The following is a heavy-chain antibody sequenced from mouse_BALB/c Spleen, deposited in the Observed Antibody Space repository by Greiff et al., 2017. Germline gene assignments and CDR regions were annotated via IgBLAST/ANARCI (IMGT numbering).Heavy chain of an antibody. J-gene: IGHJ4*01. CDR2: ISSGGSYT. CDR3: TRDIYYAMDS. CDR1: GFTFSSYT. Sequence: EVKLVESGGGLVKPGGSLKLSCAASGFTFSSYTMSWVRQTPEKRLEWVATISSGGSYTYYPDSVKGRFTISRDNAKNTLYLQMSSLKSEDTAMYYCTRDIYYAMDSWGQGTSDTVSS. V-gene: IGHV5-6-4*01.